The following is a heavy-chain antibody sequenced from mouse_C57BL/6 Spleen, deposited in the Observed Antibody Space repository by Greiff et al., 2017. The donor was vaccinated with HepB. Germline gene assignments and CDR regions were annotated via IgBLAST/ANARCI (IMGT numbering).Heavy chain of an antibody. CDR2: ISYDGSN. CDR3: ARDPGVAY. V-gene: IGHV3-6*01. CDR1: GYSITSGYY. J-gene: IGHJ3*01. Sequence: ESGPGLVKPSQSLSLTCSVTGYSITSGYYWNWIRQFPGNKLEWMGYISYDGSNNYNPSLKNRISITRDTSKNQFFLKLNSVTTEDTATYYCARDPGVAYWGQGTLVTVSA.